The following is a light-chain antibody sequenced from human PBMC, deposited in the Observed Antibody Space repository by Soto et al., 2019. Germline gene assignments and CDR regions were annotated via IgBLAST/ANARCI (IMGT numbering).Light chain of an antibody. V-gene: IGKV3-15*01. CDR3: QQYNNWPGT. CDR1: QSVSSN. J-gene: IGKJ1*01. Sequence: EIVMTQSPGTLSVSPEERATLSCRASQSVSSNLAWYQQKPGQAPRLLIYGASTRATGIPARFSGSGSGTELTLTISSLQSEDFALYYCQQYNNWPGTLGQGTKVEIK. CDR2: GAS.